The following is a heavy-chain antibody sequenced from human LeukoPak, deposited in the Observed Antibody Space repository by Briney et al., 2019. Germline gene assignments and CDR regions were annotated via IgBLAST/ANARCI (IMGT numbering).Heavy chain of an antibody. CDR2: INHSGST. CDR3: ARAPYSGSPLGGDWFDP. Sequence: SETLSLTCAVYGGSFSGYYWSWLRQPPGKGLEWIGEINHSGSTNYNPSLKSRVTISVDTSKNQFSLKLSSVTAADTAVYYCARAPYSGSPLGGDWFDPWGQGTLVTVSS. V-gene: IGHV4-34*01. J-gene: IGHJ5*02. CDR1: GGSFSGYY. D-gene: IGHD1-26*01.